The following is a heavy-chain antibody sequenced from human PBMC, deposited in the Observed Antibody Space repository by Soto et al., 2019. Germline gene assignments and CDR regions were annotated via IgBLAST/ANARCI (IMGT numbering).Heavy chain of an antibody. CDR1: GASFSVNSYY. V-gene: IGHV4-39*01. CDR2: IDYIGST. D-gene: IGHD2-15*01. J-gene: IGHJ6*02. Sequence: PSETLSLTCTVSGASFSVNSYYWAWIRQPPGKGLEWIGNIDYIGSTYYNSSLKSRVTISLDTSRNQFSLTLNSVTASDTAIYYCARAAGGVNWCYGVDVWGQGATVTVSS. CDR3: ARAAGGVNWCYGVDV.